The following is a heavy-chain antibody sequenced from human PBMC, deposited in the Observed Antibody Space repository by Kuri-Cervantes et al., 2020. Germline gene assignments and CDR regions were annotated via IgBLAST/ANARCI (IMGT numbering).Heavy chain of an antibody. Sequence: ASVKVSCKASGYTFTGYYMHWVRQAPGQGLEWMGWINPNSGGTNYAQKFQGRVTMTRDTSISTACMELSRLRSDDTAVYYCARGPTPGITLIGHYYYYYGMDVWGQGTTVTVSS. J-gene: IGHJ6*02. CDR1: GYTFTGYY. CDR3: ARGPTPGITLIGHYYYYYGMDV. CDR2: INPNSGGT. V-gene: IGHV1-2*02. D-gene: IGHD3-16*01.